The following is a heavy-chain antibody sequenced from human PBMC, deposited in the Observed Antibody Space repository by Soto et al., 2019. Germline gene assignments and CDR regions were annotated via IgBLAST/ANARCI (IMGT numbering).Heavy chain of an antibody. CDR3: AKTKFRGVVVNV. J-gene: IGHJ6*02. CDR2: ISNSGDT. Sequence: VQLLESGGALVQPGGFLRLSCAASGFTFSSYAMYWVRQAPGKGLEWVSTISNSGDTYYADSVEGRFTISRDNSKNTLYLQMNSLRAEDTAVYYCAKTKFRGVVVNVWGQGTTVTVSS. V-gene: IGHV3-23*01. CDR1: GFTFSSYA. D-gene: IGHD3-10*01.